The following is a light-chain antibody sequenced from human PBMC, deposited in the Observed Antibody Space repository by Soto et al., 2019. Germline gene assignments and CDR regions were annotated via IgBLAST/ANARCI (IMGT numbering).Light chain of an antibody. Sequence: EIVLTQSPGTLSLSPGERATLSCRASQSVSSSYLAWYQQKPGQAPRLLIYGASSRATGIPDRFSGSGSGTDFTRTIIRLEPEDFAVYYCQQYRSSPPYTFGQGTKLEIK. CDR3: QQYRSSPPYT. J-gene: IGKJ2*01. V-gene: IGKV3-20*01. CDR2: GAS. CDR1: QSVSSSY.